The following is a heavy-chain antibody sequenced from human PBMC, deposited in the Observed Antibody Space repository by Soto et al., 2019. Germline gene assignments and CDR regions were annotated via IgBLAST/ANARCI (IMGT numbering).Heavy chain of an antibody. CDR3: ARDLKQPDYYYYGMDV. J-gene: IGHJ6*02. CDR2: IYHSGST. Sequence: KSSETLSLTCAVSGGSISSSNWWSWVRQPPGKGLEWIGEIYHSGSTNYNPSLKSRVTISVDKSKNQFSLKLSSVTAADTAVYYCARDLKQPDYYYYGMDVWGQGTTVTVSS. V-gene: IGHV4-4*02. CDR1: GGSISSSNW. D-gene: IGHD6-13*01.